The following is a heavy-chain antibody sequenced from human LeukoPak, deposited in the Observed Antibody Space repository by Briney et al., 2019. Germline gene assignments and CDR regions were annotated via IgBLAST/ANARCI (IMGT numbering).Heavy chain of an antibody. CDR2: LYSNGNT. Sequence: GGSLRLSCAASGFTFSSYAMSWVRQAPGKGLEWVPTLYSNGNTYYADSVKGRFTISRDNSKNTLSLQMNSLRAEDTAVYYCARDYYDGSAYYSYYEYWGQGTLVTVSS. D-gene: IGHD3-22*01. J-gene: IGHJ4*02. CDR3: ARDYYDGSAYYSYYEY. V-gene: IGHV3-23*01. CDR1: GFTFSSYA.